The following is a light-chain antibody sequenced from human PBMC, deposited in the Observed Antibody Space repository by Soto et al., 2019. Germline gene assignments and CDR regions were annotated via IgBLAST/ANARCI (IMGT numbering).Light chain of an antibody. Sequence: EIVMTQSPATLSVSPGERATLSCKASQSVGTYLAWYQQKPGQAPRLLIYCASTRATGVPARFSGGGSGTEFTLTISSLQSEDFAIYHCQQYDNLPPWTFGQGTKVEIK. CDR2: CAS. J-gene: IGKJ1*01. CDR3: QQYDNLPPWT. V-gene: IGKV3-15*01. CDR1: QSVGTY.